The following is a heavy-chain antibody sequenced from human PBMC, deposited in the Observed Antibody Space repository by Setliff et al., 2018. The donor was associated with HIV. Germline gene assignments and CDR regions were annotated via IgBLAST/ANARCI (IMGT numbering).Heavy chain of an antibody. V-gene: IGHV3-7*03. J-gene: IGHJ3*01. CDR3: ARVWRRDGNNRMAFDV. D-gene: IGHD1-1*01. CDR2: IKQDGSER. CDR1: GSSLSNYW. Sequence: GGSLRLSCTTSGSSLSNYWMSWVRQSPEKGLEWVANIKQDGSERYYLDSVKGRLSISRDNAKNSLFLQLSSLRAEDTAVYYCARVWRRDGNNRMAFDVWGQGTMVTVSS.